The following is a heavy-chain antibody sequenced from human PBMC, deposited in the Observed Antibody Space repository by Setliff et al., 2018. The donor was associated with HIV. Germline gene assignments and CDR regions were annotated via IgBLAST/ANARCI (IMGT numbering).Heavy chain of an antibody. V-gene: IGHV1-18*01. CDR1: GYTFTSYG. CDR3: ARVRNHLAVSPWYSYMDV. Sequence: ASVKVSCKASGYTFTSYGISWVRQAPGQGLEWMGWISAYNGNTNYAQKLQGRVTMTTDTATSTAYMELRSLRSDDTALYYCARVRNHLAVSPWYSYMDVWGKGTTVTVSS. D-gene: IGHD6-19*01. CDR2: ISAYNGNT. J-gene: IGHJ6*03.